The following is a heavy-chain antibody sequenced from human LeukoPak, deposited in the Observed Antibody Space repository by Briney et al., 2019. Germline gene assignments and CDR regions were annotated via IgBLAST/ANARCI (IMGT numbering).Heavy chain of an antibody. CDR1: GGTFSSYA. CDR3: ARLKRGIGAAGTSLRGWFDP. CDR2: INPNSGGT. J-gene: IGHJ5*02. V-gene: IGHV1-2*02. D-gene: IGHD6-13*01. Sequence: ASVKVSCKASGGTFSSYAISWVRQAPGQGLEWMGWINPNSGGTNYAQKFQGRVTMTRDTSISTAYMELSRLRSDDTAVYYCARLKRGIGAAGTSLRGWFDPWGQGTLVTVSS.